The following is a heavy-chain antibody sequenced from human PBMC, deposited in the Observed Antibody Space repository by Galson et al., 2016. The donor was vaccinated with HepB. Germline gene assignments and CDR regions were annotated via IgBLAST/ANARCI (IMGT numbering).Heavy chain of an antibody. V-gene: IGHV4-34*01. D-gene: IGHD4-17*01. CDR2: INHSGST. J-gene: IGHJ6*03. Sequence: EWIGEINHSGSTNYNPSLKSRVTISVDTSKNQFSLKLSSVTAADTAVYYCARGDNPDYGDYASAYYYMDVWGKGTTVTVSS. CDR3: ARGDNPDYGDYASAYYYMDV.